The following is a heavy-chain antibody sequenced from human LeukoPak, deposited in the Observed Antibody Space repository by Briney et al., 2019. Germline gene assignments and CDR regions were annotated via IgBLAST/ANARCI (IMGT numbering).Heavy chain of an antibody. Sequence: GGSLRLSCAASGFTFSSYAMSWVRQAPGKGLEWVSVIYSGGSTYYADSVKGRFTISRDNSKNTLYLQMNSLRAEDTAVYYCARSKTKSVVTTFGYWGQGTLVTVSS. CDR2: IYSGGST. J-gene: IGHJ4*02. V-gene: IGHV3-66*01. CDR3: ARSKTKSVVTTFGY. D-gene: IGHD2-21*02. CDR1: GFTFSSYA.